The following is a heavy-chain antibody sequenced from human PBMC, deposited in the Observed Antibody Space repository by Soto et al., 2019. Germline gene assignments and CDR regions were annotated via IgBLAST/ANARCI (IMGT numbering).Heavy chain of an antibody. Sequence: GGSLRLSCAASGFTFSTYAMSWVRQAPGKGLEWVSAFSVSVSTTYYTDSVKGRFTFSRDNSKNTLYLQMNSLRAEDTAVYYCAKEVRISSYWGQGTLVTVSS. CDR2: FSVSVSTT. V-gene: IGHV3-23*01. J-gene: IGHJ4*02. D-gene: IGHD1-1*01. CDR3: AKEVRISSY. CDR1: GFTFSTYA.